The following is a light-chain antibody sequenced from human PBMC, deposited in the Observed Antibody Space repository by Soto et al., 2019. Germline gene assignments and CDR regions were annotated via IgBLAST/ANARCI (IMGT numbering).Light chain of an antibody. Sequence: LDSLAVSLGERATINCKSSQSVLYSSNNKNYLAWYQQKPGQPPKLLIYWASTRESGVPDRFSGSGSGTDFTLTISSLQAEDVAVYYCQQYYSTPWTFGQGTKVDIK. CDR1: QSVLYSSNNKNY. CDR3: QQYYSTPWT. CDR2: WAS. J-gene: IGKJ1*01. V-gene: IGKV4-1*01.